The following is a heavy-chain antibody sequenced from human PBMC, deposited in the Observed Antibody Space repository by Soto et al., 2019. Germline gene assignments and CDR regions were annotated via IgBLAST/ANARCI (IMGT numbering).Heavy chain of an antibody. CDR1: GGSFSGYY. CDR2: INHSGST. D-gene: IGHD3-3*01. J-gene: IGHJ4*02. CDR3: ARGFWDDFGGGYRKYYFDY. Sequence: SETLSLTCAVYGGSFSGYYWSWIRQPPGKGLEWIGEINHSGSTNYNPSLKSRVTISVDTSKNQFSLKLSSVTAADTAVYYCARGFWDDFGGGYRKYYFDYWGQGTLVTVPS. V-gene: IGHV4-34*01.